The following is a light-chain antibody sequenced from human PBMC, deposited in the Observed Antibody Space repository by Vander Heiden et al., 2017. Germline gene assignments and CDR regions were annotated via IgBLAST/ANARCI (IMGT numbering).Light chain of an antibody. CDR1: QSVLYSSNNKNY. V-gene: IGKV4-1*01. Sequence: DIVMTQSPDSLAVSLGERATINCKSSQSVLYSSNNKNYLAWYQQKPGQPPKLLIYWASTRESGVPDRFSGSGSGTDFTLTISSRQAEDVSVYYCQQYDSTPPSTFGGGTKVEIK. CDR3: QQYDSTPPST. CDR2: WAS. J-gene: IGKJ4*01.